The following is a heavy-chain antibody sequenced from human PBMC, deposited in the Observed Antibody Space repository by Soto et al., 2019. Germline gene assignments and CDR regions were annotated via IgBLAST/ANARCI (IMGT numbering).Heavy chain of an antibody. Sequence: QVQLVQSGAEVKKPGASVKVSCKASGYTFTSYGVSWVRQAPGQGLEWMGWISAYNGNTNYAQKLQGRVTMTTDTSTSTAYMELRSLRSDDTAVYYCARGPPTVVTVTGGVWYFDYWGQGTLVTVSS. CDR2: ISAYNGNT. CDR1: GYTFTSYG. CDR3: ARGPPTVVTVTGGVWYFDY. J-gene: IGHJ4*02. D-gene: IGHD4-17*01. V-gene: IGHV1-18*01.